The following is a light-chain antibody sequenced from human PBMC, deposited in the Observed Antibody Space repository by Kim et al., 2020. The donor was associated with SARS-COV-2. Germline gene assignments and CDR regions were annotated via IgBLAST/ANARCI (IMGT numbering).Light chain of an antibody. CDR2: VAS. Sequence: IQMTQSPSSLSASVGDRVTITCRASQDIGDFLAWYQHKPGKVPKLLIYVASTLQSGVPSRFSGSGSGTYFTLTISSLQPEDVATYYCQRYNSVPLTFGGGPKVDIK. CDR1: QDIGDF. CDR3: QRYNSVPLT. V-gene: IGKV1-27*01. J-gene: IGKJ4*01.